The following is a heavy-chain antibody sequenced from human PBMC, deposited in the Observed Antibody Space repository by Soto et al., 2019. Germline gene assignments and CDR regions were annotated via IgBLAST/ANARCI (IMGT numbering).Heavy chain of an antibody. CDR3: ALARYCSGGSCYSGRSWFDP. CDR2: IYWDDDK. CDR1: GFSLSTSGVG. D-gene: IGHD2-15*01. Sequence: QITLKESGPTLVKPTQTLTLTCTFSGFSLSTSGVGVGWIRQPPGKALEWLALIYWDDDKRYSPSLKSRLTITKDTPKTQVVLTMTNLDPVDTATYYCALARYCSGGSCYSGRSWFDPWGQGTLVTVSS. V-gene: IGHV2-5*02. J-gene: IGHJ5*02.